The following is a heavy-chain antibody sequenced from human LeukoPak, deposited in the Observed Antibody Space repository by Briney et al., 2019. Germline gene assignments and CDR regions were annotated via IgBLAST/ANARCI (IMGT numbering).Heavy chain of an antibody. D-gene: IGHD2-8*01. CDR3: ARFNGRRYMDV. J-gene: IGHJ6*03. CDR2: IYYSGNT. Sequence: SETLSLTCAVSGGSISSYYWSWIRQPPGKGLEWIGYIYYSGNTNYNPSLKSRVIISVNTSKNQFSLKLSSVTAADTAVYYCARFNGRRYMDVWGKGTTATVSS. CDR1: GGSISSYY. V-gene: IGHV4-59*08.